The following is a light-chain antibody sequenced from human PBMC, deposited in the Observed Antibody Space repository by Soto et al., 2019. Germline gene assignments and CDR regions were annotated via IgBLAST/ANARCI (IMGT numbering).Light chain of an antibody. Sequence: QSVLTQPPSASGTPGQRVTISCSGSSCNIGSNTVNWYQQLPGTAPKLLIYSNNQRPSGVPDRFSGSKSGTSASLAISGLQSEDEDDYYCAAWDDSLNGYVFGTGTKVTVL. CDR2: SNN. CDR1: SCNIGSNT. J-gene: IGLJ1*01. V-gene: IGLV1-44*01. CDR3: AAWDDSLNGYV.